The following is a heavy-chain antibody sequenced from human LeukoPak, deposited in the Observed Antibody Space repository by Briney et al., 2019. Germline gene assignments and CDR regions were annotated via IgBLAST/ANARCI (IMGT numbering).Heavy chain of an antibody. J-gene: IGHJ4*02. D-gene: IGHD1-26*01. V-gene: IGHV3-66*01. CDR1: GFTFSSYE. Sequence: GGSLRLSCAASGFTFSSYEMNWVRQAPGKGLEWVSLIYSGGSTYYADSVKGRFAISRDNSKNTLYLQMNSLRAEDTAVYYCARGLYGSPGDNWGQGTLVSVSS. CDR3: ARGLYGSPGDN. CDR2: IYSGGST.